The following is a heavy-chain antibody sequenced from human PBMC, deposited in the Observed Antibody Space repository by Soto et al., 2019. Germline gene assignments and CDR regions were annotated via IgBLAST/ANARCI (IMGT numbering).Heavy chain of an antibody. Sequence: PGGSLRLSCAASGFTFSSYGMHWVRQAPGKGLEWVAVIWYDGSNKYYADSVKGRFTISRDNSKNTLYLQMNSLRAEDTAVYYCAKGRAVAGKWTHRLYGMDVWGQGTTVTVSS. D-gene: IGHD6-19*01. V-gene: IGHV3-33*06. CDR1: GFTFSSYG. J-gene: IGHJ6*02. CDR2: IWYDGSNK. CDR3: AKGRAVAGKWTHRLYGMDV.